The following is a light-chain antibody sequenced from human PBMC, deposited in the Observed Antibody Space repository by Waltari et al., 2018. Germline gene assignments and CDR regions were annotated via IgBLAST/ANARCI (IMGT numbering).Light chain of an antibody. Sequence: EVLMTQSPATLSVSPGERVTLSCRASQSIARNLAWYQQKPGQAPRLLIYGASTRAPGVPDRFSGSGSGTEFTLTISSLQSEDFAVYYCQQYNNWRTFGQGTKVEIK. V-gene: IGKV3-15*01. J-gene: IGKJ2*01. CDR1: QSIARN. CDR3: QQYNNWRT. CDR2: GAS.